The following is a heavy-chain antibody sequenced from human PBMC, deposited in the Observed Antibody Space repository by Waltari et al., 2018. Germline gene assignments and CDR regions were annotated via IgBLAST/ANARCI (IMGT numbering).Heavy chain of an antibody. CDR2: IYHSGST. CDR3: ARVNTMIVVVINGGDEYFDY. CDR1: GYSLSSGYY. D-gene: IGHD3-22*01. Sequence: QVHLHESGTGLVKTSQTLSLTRALSGYSLSSGYYWACVRPPTGPGMEWSGSIYHSGSTYYNPSLKSRVTISVDTSKNQFSLKLSSVTAADTAVYYCARVNTMIVVVINGGDEYFDYWGQGTLVTVSS. V-gene: IGHV4-38-2*01. J-gene: IGHJ4*02.